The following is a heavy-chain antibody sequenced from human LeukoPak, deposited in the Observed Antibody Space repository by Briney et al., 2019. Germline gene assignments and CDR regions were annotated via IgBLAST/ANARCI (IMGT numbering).Heavy chain of an antibody. V-gene: IGHV1-46*01. CDR3: AREESGGYFDY. CDR2: INPTGTST. J-gene: IGHJ4*02. CDR1: RYTFTNYY. Sequence: ASVKVSCKASRYTFTNYYMHWVRQASGQGLEWMGLINPTGTSTSYAQKFRGRVTMTRDTSTTTVYMELSSLRSEDTAVYYCAREESGGYFDYWGQGTLVTVSS. D-gene: IGHD2-8*02.